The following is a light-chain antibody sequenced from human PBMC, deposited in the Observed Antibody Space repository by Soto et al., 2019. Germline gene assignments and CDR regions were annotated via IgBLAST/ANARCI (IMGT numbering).Light chain of an antibody. CDR3: SSYTSSSTSEV. CDR2: DVS. V-gene: IGLV2-14*01. J-gene: IGLJ1*01. CDR1: SSDVGGYNY. Sequence: QSVLTQPASVSGSPGQSITISCTGTSSDVGGYNYVSWYQRHPGKAPKLMIYDVSNRPSGVSNRFSGSKSGNTASLTISGLQAEDEADYYCSSYTSSSTSEVFGTGTKLTVL.